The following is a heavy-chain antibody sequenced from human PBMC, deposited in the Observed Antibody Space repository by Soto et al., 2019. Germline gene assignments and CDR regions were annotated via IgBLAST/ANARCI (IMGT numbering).Heavy chain of an antibody. Sequence: PSETLSLTCAVSGGSITSANWWTLVRQPPGGGLEWIGEISHSGITNYKASLKSRVTMSVDKTKNDVSLKLTSVTAADTAVYYCARVLRGWFDPWGQGTPVTV. CDR1: GGSITSANW. CDR2: ISHSGIT. J-gene: IGHJ5*02. V-gene: IGHV4-4*02. CDR3: ARVLRGWFDP.